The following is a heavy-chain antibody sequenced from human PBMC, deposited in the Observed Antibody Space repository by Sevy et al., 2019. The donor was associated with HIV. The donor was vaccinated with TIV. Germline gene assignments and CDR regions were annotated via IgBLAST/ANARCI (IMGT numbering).Heavy chain of an antibody. J-gene: IGHJ6*02. CDR1: GLTFTYAW. V-gene: IGHV3-7*01. Sequence: GGSLRLSCAVSGLTFTYAWMSWVRQAPGKGLEWVANIKQDGSEKYDVDSVKGRFTISRDNAKKSLFLQMNSLRAEDTAVYYCVKNRDDSSGFGMDVWGQGTTVTVS. D-gene: IGHD5-12*01. CDR3: VKNRDDSSGFGMDV. CDR2: IKQDGSEK.